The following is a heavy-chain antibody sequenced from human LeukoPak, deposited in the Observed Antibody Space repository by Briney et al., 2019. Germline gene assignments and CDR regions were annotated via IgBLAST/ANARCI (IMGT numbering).Heavy chain of an antibody. J-gene: IGHJ4*02. CDR3: ARDQEGFDY. Sequence: ASVKVSCKASGYTFTSNYIHWVRQAPGQGLEWMGMIYPRNGSTSYAQKLQGRVTVTRDTSTSTVHMELSGLRSEDTAVYYCARDQEGFDYWGQGTLVTVSS. CDR1: GYTFTSNY. CDR2: IYPRNGST. V-gene: IGHV1-46*01.